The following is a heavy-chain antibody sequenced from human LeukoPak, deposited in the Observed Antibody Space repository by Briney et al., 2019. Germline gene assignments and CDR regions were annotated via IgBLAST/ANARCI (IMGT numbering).Heavy chain of an antibody. Sequence: GASVKVSCKAFGYTFTGYYMHWVRQAPGQGLEWMGWINPNSGGTNYAQKFQGRVTMTRDTSISTAYMELSRLRSDDTAVYYCARDLRQWLPPHGMDVWGQGTTVTVSS. CDR3: ARDLRQWLPPHGMDV. V-gene: IGHV1-2*02. D-gene: IGHD6-19*01. J-gene: IGHJ6*02. CDR2: INPNSGGT. CDR1: GYTFTGYY.